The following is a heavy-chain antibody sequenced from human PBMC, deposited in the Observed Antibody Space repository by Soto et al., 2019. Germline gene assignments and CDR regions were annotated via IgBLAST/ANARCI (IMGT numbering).Heavy chain of an antibody. CDR1: GFTFSSYA. CDR2: ISGSGGST. Sequence: XASLRLSCAASGFTFSSYAMSGVRQAPGKGLEWVSAISGSGGSTYYADSVKGRFTISRDNSKNTLYLQMNSLRAEDTAVYYCAKDNGDFGVVGHIDYWGQGTLVTGSS. D-gene: IGHD3-3*01. J-gene: IGHJ4*02. CDR3: AKDNGDFGVVGHIDY. V-gene: IGHV3-23*01.